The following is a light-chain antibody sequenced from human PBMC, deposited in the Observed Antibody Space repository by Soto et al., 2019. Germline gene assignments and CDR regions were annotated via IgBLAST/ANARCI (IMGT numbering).Light chain of an antibody. CDR1: EKVNNW. J-gene: IGKJ1*01. Sequence: DIQMTQSPSTLSASVGDRVTITCRASEKVNNWLAWYQQKPGKAPKLLIYQASTLENGVPSRFSGSASGTEFTLTINSLQPDDFGVYYCQQYNNIRTFGQGTKVEVK. CDR3: QQYNNIRT. CDR2: QAS. V-gene: IGKV1-5*03.